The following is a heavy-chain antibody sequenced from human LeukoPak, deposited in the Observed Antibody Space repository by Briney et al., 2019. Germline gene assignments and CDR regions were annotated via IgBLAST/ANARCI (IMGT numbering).Heavy chain of an antibody. D-gene: IGHD6-19*01. CDR1: GGSISSCSYY. CDR2: IYYSGST. CDR3: ARQGEEQWLVPAPHWFDP. V-gene: IGHV4-39*01. Sequence: SETLSLTCTVPGGSISSCSYYWGWIRQPPGKGLEWIGSIYYSGSTYYNPSLKSRVTISVDTSKNQFSLKLSSVTAADTAVYYCARQGEEQWLVPAPHWFDPWGQGTLVTVSS. J-gene: IGHJ5*02.